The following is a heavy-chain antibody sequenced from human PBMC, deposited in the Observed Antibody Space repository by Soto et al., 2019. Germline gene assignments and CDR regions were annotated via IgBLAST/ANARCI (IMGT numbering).Heavy chain of an antibody. D-gene: IGHD2-2*01. CDR1: GFTFSSYG. CDR3: ARDPFIVVVPAAMGGFDY. Sequence: QVQLVESGGGVVQPGRSLRLSCAASGFTFSSYGMHWVRQAPGKGLEWVAVIWYDGSNKYYADSVKGRFTISRDNSKNTLYLQMNSLRAEDTPVYYCARDPFIVVVPAAMGGFDYWGQGTLVTVSS. J-gene: IGHJ4*02. V-gene: IGHV3-33*01. CDR2: IWYDGSNK.